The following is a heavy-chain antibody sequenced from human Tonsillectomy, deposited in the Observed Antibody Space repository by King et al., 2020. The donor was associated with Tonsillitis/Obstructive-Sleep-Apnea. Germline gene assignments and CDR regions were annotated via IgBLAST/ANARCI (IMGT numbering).Heavy chain of an antibody. V-gene: IGHV3-48*03. D-gene: IGHD3-3*01. Sequence: EVQLVESGGGLVQPGGSLRLSCAASGFTFSSYEMNWVRQAPGKGLEWVSYISSSGSTIYYADSVKGRFTISRDNAKNSLYLQMNSLRAEDTAVYYCARGTYYDFWSGYPSDYYMDVWGKGTTVTVSS. CDR1: GFTFSSYE. J-gene: IGHJ6*03. CDR2: ISSSGSTI. CDR3: ARGTYYDFWSGYPSDYYMDV.